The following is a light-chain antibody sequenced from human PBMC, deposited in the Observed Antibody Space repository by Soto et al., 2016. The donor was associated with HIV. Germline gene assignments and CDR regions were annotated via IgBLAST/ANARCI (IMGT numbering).Light chain of an antibody. J-gene: IGKJ1*01. V-gene: IGKV1-6*01. CDR2: AAS. CDR1: QAIRND. Sequence: AIQMTQSPTSLSASVGDRVIITCRASQAIRNDLAWYQQKSGQAPKLLIYAASNLQGGIPPRFSGSGSGTDFTLTITTLQPEDFATYYCQQYNSYSGTFGQGTKVEIK. CDR3: QQYNSYSGT.